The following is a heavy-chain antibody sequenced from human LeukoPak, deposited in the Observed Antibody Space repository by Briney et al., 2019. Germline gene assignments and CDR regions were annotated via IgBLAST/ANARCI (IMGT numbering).Heavy chain of an antibody. Sequence: GGSLRLSCAASGFTVSSNFMAWVRQAPGKGLEWVSVIYGGGSTFYADSVKGRFAISRDNSMSMLYLQMNSLRAEDTAIYYCAKGPRSSSWYHFDYWGQGTLVTVSS. CDR1: GFTVSSNF. CDR3: AKGPRSSSWYHFDY. V-gene: IGHV3-53*01. D-gene: IGHD6-13*01. CDR2: IYGGGST. J-gene: IGHJ4*02.